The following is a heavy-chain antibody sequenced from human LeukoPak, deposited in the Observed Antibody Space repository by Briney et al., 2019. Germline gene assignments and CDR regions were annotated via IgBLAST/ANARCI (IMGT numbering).Heavy chain of an antibody. Sequence: SETLSLTCTVSGGSISNYYWNWIRQPPGKGLEWIGYIYYSGTTNYNPSLKSRVTISVDTSKNQFSLKLSSVTAADTAMYYCARYGYVWGTYRYSFDYWGQGTLVTVSS. J-gene: IGHJ4*02. D-gene: IGHD3-16*02. V-gene: IGHV4-59*08. CDR1: GGSISNYY. CDR2: IYYSGTT. CDR3: ARYGYVWGTYRYSFDY.